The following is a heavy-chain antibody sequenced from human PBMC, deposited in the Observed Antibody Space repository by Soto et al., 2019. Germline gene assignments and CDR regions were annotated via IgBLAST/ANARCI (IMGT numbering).Heavy chain of an antibody. D-gene: IGHD3-16*01. CDR2: IIPVFDKA. CDR3: ARLRRDWGDAFDL. CDR1: GGSFGSSA. J-gene: IGHJ3*01. Sequence: SVKVSCKASGGSFGSSAISWVRQAPAQGLEWMGEIIPVFDKANYAQNFQGRLTITADEPTGTVFIQLSSLRSEDTAVYFCARLRRDWGDAFDLWGLGTLVTVSS. V-gene: IGHV1-69*13.